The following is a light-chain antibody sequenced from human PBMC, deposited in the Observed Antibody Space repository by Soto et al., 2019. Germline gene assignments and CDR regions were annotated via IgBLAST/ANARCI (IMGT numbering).Light chain of an antibody. CDR2: DAS. Sequence: EIVLTQSPVTLSLSPGERATLSCRASQSVRTYLACYQQRPGQAPRLLIYDASNRATGIPARFSGSGSGTDFTLTISSLEPEDFAVYYCQHRHSWPGTFGQGTNLETK. CDR1: QSVRTY. V-gene: IGKV3-11*01. J-gene: IGKJ2*02. CDR3: QHRHSWPGT.